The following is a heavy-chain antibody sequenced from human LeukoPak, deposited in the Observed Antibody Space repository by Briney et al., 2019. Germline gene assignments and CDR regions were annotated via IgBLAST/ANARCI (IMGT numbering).Heavy chain of an antibody. J-gene: IGHJ1*01. CDR3: TTVSYCGGDCSEYFQH. CDR1: GFNFNNAW. Sequence: GGSLRLSCAASGFNFNNAWMSWVRQAPEKGLEWVGRMKSKDAGGTTDYAAPVKGRFTISRDDSKNTLYLQMNSLKTEDTAVYYCTTVSYCGGDCSEYFQHWGQGTLVTVSS. V-gene: IGHV3-15*01. CDR2: MKSKDAGGTT. D-gene: IGHD2-21*02.